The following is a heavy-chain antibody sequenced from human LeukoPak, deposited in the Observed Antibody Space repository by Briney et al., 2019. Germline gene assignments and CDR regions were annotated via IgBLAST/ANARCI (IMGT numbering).Heavy chain of an antibody. V-gene: IGHV3-33*01. Sequence: GGPLRLSCAASGFTFSSYGMHWVRQAPGKGLEWVAVIWYDRSNKYYEDSVKGRFTVSRDNYKNTLYLQMNSLRAEDTAVYYCARDRGSWRYFDYWGQGTLVTVSS. CDR2: IWYDRSNK. CDR1: GFTFSSYG. CDR3: ARDRGSWRYFDY. J-gene: IGHJ4*02. D-gene: IGHD6-13*01.